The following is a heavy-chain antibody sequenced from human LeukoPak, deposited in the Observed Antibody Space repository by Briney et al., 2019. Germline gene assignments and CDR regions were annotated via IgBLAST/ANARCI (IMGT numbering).Heavy chain of an antibody. CDR3: ARGVGAQGRQWLPSFDY. D-gene: IGHD6-19*01. CDR2: ISSSGSTI. J-gene: IGHJ4*02. V-gene: IGHV3-48*04. CDR1: GFTFSSYS. Sequence: GGSLRLSCAAPGFTFSSYSMNWVRQAPGKGLEWVSYISSSGSTIYYADSVKGRFTISRDNAKNSLYLQMNSLRAEDTAVYYCARGVGAQGRQWLPSFDYWGQGTLVTVSS.